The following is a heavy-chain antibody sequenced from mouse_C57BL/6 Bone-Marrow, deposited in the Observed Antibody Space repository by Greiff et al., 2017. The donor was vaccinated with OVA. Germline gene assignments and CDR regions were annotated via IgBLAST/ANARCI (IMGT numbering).Heavy chain of an antibody. CDR2: INYDGSST. D-gene: IGHD2-4*01. V-gene: IGHV5-16*01. Sequence: EVQLMESEGGLVQPGSSMKLSCTASGFTFSDYYMAWVRQVPEKGLEWVANINYDGSSTYYLDSLKSRFIISRDNAKNILYLQMSSLKSEDTATYYCAREDYYDYFPDYWGQGTTLTVSS. CDR3: AREDYYDYFPDY. J-gene: IGHJ2*01. CDR1: GFTFSDYY.